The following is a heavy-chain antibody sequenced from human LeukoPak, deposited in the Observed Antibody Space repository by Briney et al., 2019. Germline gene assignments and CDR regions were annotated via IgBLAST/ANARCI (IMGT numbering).Heavy chain of an antibody. CDR3: ARDSPTSYFDY. CDR1: GGSISSNNYY. CDR2: LYHTGSA. J-gene: IGHJ4*02. V-gene: IGHV4-39*07. Sequence: PSETLSLTCTVSGGSISSNNYYWGWIRRPPGKGLEWIGSLYHTGSAYYNPSLKSRVTISLDTSKNQFSLKLSSVTAADTAVYYCARDSPTSYFDYWGQGTLVTVSS.